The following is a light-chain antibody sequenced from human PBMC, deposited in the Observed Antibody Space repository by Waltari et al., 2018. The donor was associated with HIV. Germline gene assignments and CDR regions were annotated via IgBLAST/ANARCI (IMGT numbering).Light chain of an antibody. J-gene: IGLJ3*02. CDR3: AAWDDSLNAWV. Sequence: SGVTQPPAASGPPGQRYTIPCSGSSSNLGSNYLYWYQQLPGTAPKLLIYSNNQRPSGVPDRFSGSKSGTSACLAISGLQSVDEADYNCAAWDDSLNAWVFGGGTTPTVL. CDR2: SNN. V-gene: IGLV1-44*01. CDR1: SSNLGSNY.